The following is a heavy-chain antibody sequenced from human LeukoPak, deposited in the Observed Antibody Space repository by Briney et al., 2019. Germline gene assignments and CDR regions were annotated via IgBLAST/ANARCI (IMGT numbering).Heavy chain of an antibody. CDR2: ISWDGGST. J-gene: IGHJ6*03. CDR3: AANTHMDV. V-gene: IGHV3-43*01. Sequence: GGSLRLSCAASGFTFDDYTMHWVRQAPGKGLEWVSLISWDGGSTYYADSVKGRFTISRDNSKNSLYLQMNSLRTEDTALYYCAANTHMDVWGKGTTVTVSS. CDR1: GFTFDDYT.